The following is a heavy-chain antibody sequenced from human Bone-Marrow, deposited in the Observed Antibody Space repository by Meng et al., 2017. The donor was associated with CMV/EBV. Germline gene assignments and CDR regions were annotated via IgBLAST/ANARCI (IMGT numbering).Heavy chain of an antibody. CDR1: GGTFSSYA. D-gene: IGHD6-13*01. Sequence: SVKVSCKASGGTFSSYAISWVRQAPGQGLEWMGGIIPIFGTANYAQKFQGRVTITTDESTSTAYMELSSLRSEDTAVYYCAREYSSSRVSRRPFDYWGQGTLVTVSS. J-gene: IGHJ4*02. CDR3: AREYSSSRVSRRPFDY. CDR2: IIPIFGTA. V-gene: IGHV1-69*05.